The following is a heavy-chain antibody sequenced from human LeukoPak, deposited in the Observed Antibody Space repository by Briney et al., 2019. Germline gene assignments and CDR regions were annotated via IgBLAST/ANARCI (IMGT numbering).Heavy chain of an antibody. CDR3: ARLMGITMIVVGTDAFDI. D-gene: IGHD3-22*01. J-gene: IGHJ3*02. Sequence: SVKVSCKASGGTFSSYAISWVRQAPGQGLEWMGRIIPILGIANYAQKFQGRVTITADKSTGTAYMELSSLRSEDTAVYYCARLMGITMIVVGTDAFDIWGQGTMVTVSS. CDR1: GGTFSSYA. CDR2: IIPILGIA. V-gene: IGHV1-69*04.